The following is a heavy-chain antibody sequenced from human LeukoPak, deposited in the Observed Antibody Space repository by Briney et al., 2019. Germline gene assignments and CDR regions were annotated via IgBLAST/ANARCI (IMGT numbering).Heavy chain of an antibody. Sequence: GGSLRLSCAASGFTFSSYSMNWVRQASGKGLEWVSSISSSSSYIYYADSVKGRFTISRDNAKNSLYLQMNSLRAEDTAVYYCARDPYGDYSSAYYYYYMDVWGKGTTVTVSS. CDR3: ARDPYGDYSSAYYYYYMDV. V-gene: IGHV3-21*01. D-gene: IGHD4-17*01. J-gene: IGHJ6*03. CDR2: ISSSSSYI. CDR1: GFTFSSYS.